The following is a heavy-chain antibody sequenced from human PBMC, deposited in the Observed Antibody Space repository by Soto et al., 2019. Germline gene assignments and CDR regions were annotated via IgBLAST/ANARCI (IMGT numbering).Heavy chain of an antibody. V-gene: IGHV3-33*01. CDR2: IWYDGSNK. Sequence: GGSLRLSCAASGFTFSSYGMHWVRQAPGKGLEWVAVIWYDGSNKYYADSVKGRFTISRDNSKNTLYLQMNSLRAEDTAVYYCARDGGLYHHDYWGQGTLVTGSS. CDR3: ARDGGLYHHDY. D-gene: IGHD3-16*01. CDR1: GFTFSSYG. J-gene: IGHJ4*02.